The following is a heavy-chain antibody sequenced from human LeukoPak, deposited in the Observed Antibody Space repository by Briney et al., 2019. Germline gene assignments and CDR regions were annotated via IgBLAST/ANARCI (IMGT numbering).Heavy chain of an antibody. D-gene: IGHD3-9*01. Sequence: PGGSLRLSCAASGFTFDDYGMSWVRQAPGKGLEWVSGINWNGGSTGYADSVKGRFTISRDNAKNTLYLQMNSLRVEDTAVYYCARGHVTGSDRHWDYWGQGVLVTVSS. CDR2: INWNGGST. J-gene: IGHJ4*02. V-gene: IGHV3-20*04. CDR1: GFTFDDYG. CDR3: ARGHVTGSDRHWDY.